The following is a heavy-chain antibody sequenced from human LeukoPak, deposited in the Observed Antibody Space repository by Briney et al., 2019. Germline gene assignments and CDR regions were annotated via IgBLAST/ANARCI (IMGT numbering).Heavy chain of an antibody. Sequence: SETLSLTCTVSGGSISSSSYYWGWIRQPPGKGLEWIGSIYYSGSTYYNPSLKSRVTISVDTSKNQFSLKLSSVTAADTAVYYCARHRLRDGYNGEYLDYWGQGTLVTVTS. CDR3: ARHRLRDGYNGEYLDY. V-gene: IGHV4-39*01. CDR2: IYYSGST. D-gene: IGHD5-24*01. CDR1: GGSISSSSYY. J-gene: IGHJ4*02.